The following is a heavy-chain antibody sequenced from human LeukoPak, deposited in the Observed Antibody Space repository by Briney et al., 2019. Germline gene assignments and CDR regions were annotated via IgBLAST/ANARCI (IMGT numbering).Heavy chain of an antibody. J-gene: IGHJ4*02. CDR3: GRDDYTATSN. Sequence: PGGSLRLSCAASGFTFSSYAMSWVRQAPGKGLEWVSAFSGSGGSTYYADSVKGRFTISRDNAKNSLYLQMNSLRAEDTAVYYCGRDDYTATSNWGQGTLVTVSS. V-gene: IGHV3-23*01. CDR1: GFTFSSYA. CDR2: FSGSGGST. D-gene: IGHD5-18*01.